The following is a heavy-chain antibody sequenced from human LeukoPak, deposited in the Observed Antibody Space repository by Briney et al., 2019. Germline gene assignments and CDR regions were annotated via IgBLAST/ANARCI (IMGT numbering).Heavy chain of an antibody. D-gene: IGHD4-11*01. J-gene: IGHJ4*02. CDR3: AREAYSHYGFDC. Sequence: GGSLRLSCAASGFTFSDYTMNWVRQAPGKGLEWVSSLSSTGLYVYYADSVRGRPTISRDNANNSLSLQMSSLRAEDTAVYYCAREAYSHYGFDCWGQGTLVSVSS. CDR1: GFTFSDYT. CDR2: LSSTGLYV. V-gene: IGHV3-21*01.